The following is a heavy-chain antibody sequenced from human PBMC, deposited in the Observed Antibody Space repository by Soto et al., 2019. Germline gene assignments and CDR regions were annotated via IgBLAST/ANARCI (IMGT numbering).Heavy chain of an antibody. Sequence: QVQLVQSGSEVKKPGSSVKVSCKASRDTFSSYAISCVRQAPGQGLEWMGGFIPIFGTANYAQKFHGRVTIPADRSTSTAYMELSSLRYEDTAVYYCARGLGATTGYWGEGALVTVS. V-gene: IGHV1-69*06. CDR2: FIPIFGTA. CDR3: ARGLGATTGY. CDR1: RDTFSSYA. D-gene: IGHD1-26*01. J-gene: IGHJ4*02.